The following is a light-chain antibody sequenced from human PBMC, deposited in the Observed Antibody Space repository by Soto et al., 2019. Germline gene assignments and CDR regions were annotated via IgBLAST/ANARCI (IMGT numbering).Light chain of an antibody. CDR1: QAINVY. CDR2: SAS. J-gene: IGKJ2*03. Sequence: DIQMTQSPSSVSASIGDTVTITCRASQAINVYLNWYQQKPGEVPKLLIYSASSLHRGVPSRFTGSGSETDFTLTIRSLQPEDFATYYCQQAYVAPYSFGQGTKVDIK. V-gene: IGKV1-39*01. CDR3: QQAYVAPYS.